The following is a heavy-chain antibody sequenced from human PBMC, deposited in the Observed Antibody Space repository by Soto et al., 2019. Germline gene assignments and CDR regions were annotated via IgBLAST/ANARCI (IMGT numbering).Heavy chain of an antibody. CDR1: GFTLSSYW. Sequence: PVGSLRLSCTSSGFTLSSYWMSWVRQAPGQGLGWVASIKQDGSDKHYVDPVKGRFTTSRDNAKNSLYLEMSSLRAEDTAVYYCARVWNDGRIDYWGQGTLVTVSS. CDR2: IKQDGSDK. V-gene: IGHV3-7*01. CDR3: ARVWNDGRIDY. D-gene: IGHD1-1*01. J-gene: IGHJ4*02.